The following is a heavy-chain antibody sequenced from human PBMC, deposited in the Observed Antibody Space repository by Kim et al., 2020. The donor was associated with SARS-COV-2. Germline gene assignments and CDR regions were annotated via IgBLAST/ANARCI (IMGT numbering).Heavy chain of an antibody. V-gene: IGHV3-9*01. Sequence: GGSLRLSCAASGFTFGDYAMHWVRQAPGKGLEWVSGISWNSGSIGYADSVKGRFTISRDNAKNSLYLQMNSLRAEDTALYYCATAAAGPVFDYWGQGTLVTVSS. CDR1: GFTFGDYA. D-gene: IGHD6-13*01. CDR2: ISWNSGSI. CDR3: ATAAAGPVFDY. J-gene: IGHJ4*02.